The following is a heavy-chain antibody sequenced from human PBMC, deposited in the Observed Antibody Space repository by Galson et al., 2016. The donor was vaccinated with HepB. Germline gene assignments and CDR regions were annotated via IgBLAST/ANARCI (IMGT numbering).Heavy chain of an antibody. CDR3: ARWVGRGG. Sequence: LRLSCAASGFSFSSYGMHWVRQAPGKGLEWVAVISYDGNDKYYADSVKGRFTISRDNAKNSLYLQMNSLGAEDTAVYYCARWVGRGGWGQGALVTV. J-gene: IGHJ4*02. CDR2: ISYDGNDK. V-gene: IGHV3-30*03. D-gene: IGHD2-15*01. CDR1: GFSFSSYG.